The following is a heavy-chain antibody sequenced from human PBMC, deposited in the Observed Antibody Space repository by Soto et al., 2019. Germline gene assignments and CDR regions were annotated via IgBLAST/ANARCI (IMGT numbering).Heavy chain of an antibody. CDR2: ISSDGNTK. V-gene: IGHV3-30*18. D-gene: IGHD6-19*01. CDR3: AKEIAVAGDFDY. Sequence: GGSLRLSCAASGFTFNTFGMHWVRQAPGKGLEWVAVISSDGNTKYYADSVKGRFTISRDNSKNTRYLQMDSLRPEDTAVYYCAKEIAVAGDFDYWGHGTLVTVSS. J-gene: IGHJ4*01. CDR1: GFTFNTFG.